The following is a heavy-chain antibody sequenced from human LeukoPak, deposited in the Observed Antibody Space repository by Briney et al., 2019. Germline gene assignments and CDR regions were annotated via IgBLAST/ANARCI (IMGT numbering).Heavy chain of an antibody. CDR1: GYTFTSYD. V-gene: IGHV1-8*01. CDR2: MNPNSGST. CDR3: AREIGPIQLHLWSSAFDL. J-gene: IGHJ4*02. Sequence: ASVKVSCKASGYTFTSYDINWVRQATGQGLEWMGWMNPNSGSTSYAQKFQGRITMTRDTSTSTVYMELSSLRSEDTAVYYCAREIGPIQLHLWSSAFDLWGQGTLVTVSS. D-gene: IGHD5-18*01.